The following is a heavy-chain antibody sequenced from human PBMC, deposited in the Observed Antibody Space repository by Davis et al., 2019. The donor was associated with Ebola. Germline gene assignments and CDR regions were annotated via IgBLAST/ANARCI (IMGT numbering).Heavy chain of an antibody. V-gene: IGHV1-18*01. CDR2: ISAYNGNT. J-gene: IGHJ6*02. D-gene: IGHD3-10*01. CDR1: GYTFTSYG. CDR3: ARDSSAFWDLLFYGMDV. Sequence: ASVKVSCKASGYTFTSYGISWVRHAPGQGLEWMGWISAYNGNTDYAQKLQGRVTMTTDTSTSTAYMELRTLRSDDTAVYYCARDSSAFWDLLFYGMDVWGQGTTVTVSS.